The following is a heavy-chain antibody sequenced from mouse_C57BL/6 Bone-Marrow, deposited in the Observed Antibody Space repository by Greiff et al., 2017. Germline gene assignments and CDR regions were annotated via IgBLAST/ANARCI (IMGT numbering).Heavy chain of an antibody. V-gene: IGHV7-3*01. Sequence: EVQLQESGGGLVQPGGSLSLSCAASGFTFTDYYMSWVRQPPGKALEWLGFIRNKANGYTTEYSSSVKGRFTISRDNSKNILYLQMHALRAEDSATYYCARSTTVVATDWYFDVWGTGTTVTVSS. CDR3: ARSTTVVATDWYFDV. J-gene: IGHJ1*03. CDR1: GFTFTDYY. D-gene: IGHD1-1*01. CDR2: IRNKANGYTT.